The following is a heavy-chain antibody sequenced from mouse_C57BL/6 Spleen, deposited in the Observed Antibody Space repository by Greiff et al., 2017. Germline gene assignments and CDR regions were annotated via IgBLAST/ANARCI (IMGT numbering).Heavy chain of an antibody. Sequence: QVHVKQPGAELVMPGASVKLSCKASGYTFTSYWMHWVKQRPGQGLEWIGEIDPSDSYTNYNQKFKGKSTLTVDKSSSTAYMQLSSLTSEDSAVYYCARSRLMDYWDQGTSVTVSS. J-gene: IGHJ4*01. CDR3: ARSRLMDY. V-gene: IGHV1-69*01. CDR2: IDPSDSYT. CDR1: GYTFTSYW.